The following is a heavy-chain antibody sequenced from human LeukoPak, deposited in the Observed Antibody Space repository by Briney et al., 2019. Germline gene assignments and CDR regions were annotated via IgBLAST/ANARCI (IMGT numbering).Heavy chain of an antibody. CDR1: GFTFSSYW. CDR2: INSDGSSI. CDR3: AREGRVSGYDFDC. V-gene: IGHV3-74*03. Sequence: GGSLRLSCAASGFTFSSYWMHWVRQAPGKGLVWVSRINSDGSSITYADSVRGRFTISRDNAKNTLYLQMNSLRVEDTAVYYCAREGRVSGYDFDCWGQGTLVTVSS. J-gene: IGHJ4*02. D-gene: IGHD5-12*01.